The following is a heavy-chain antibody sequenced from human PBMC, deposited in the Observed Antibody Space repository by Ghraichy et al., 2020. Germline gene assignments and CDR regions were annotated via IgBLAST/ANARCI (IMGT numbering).Heavy chain of an antibody. V-gene: IGHV3-21*01. CDR3: ARDFIVATIGSTYGMDV. CDR2: ISSSSSYI. D-gene: IGHD5-12*01. J-gene: IGHJ6*02. CDR1: GFTFSSYS. Sequence: GGSLRLSCAASGFTFSSYSMNWVRQAPGKGLEWVSSISSSSSYIYYADSVKGRFTISRDNAKNSLYLQMNSLRAEDTAVYYCARDFIVATIGSTYGMDVWGQGTTVTVSS.